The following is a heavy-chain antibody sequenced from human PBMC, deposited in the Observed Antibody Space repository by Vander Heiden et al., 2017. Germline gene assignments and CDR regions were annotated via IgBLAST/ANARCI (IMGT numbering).Heavy chain of an antibody. CDR2: ISYDGSTE. Sequence: QVRLVEPGGGVVQPGRSLRLSGAASGFTFSTYDIHWVRQAPGKGLEWVATISYDGSTENFADSVKGRFTISRDNSEKLVSLQMRSLRAEDTAVYYCARDDYRRLDVWGQGTTVTVSS. V-gene: IGHV3-33*01. CDR3: ARDDYRRLDV. CDR1: GFTFSTYD. J-gene: IGHJ6*02. D-gene: IGHD3-10*01.